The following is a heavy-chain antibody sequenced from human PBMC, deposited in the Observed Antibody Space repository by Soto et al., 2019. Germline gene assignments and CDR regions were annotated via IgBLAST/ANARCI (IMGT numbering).Heavy chain of an antibody. D-gene: IGHD2-21*02. J-gene: IGHJ4*02. Sequence: SETLSLTCIVSGESISSSSYYWGWIRQPPGKGLEWIGSIYYSGRTYYNPSFKSRVTISIDTSKNQFSLKLSSVTATDTAVYYCARQRTTVVTQAYFDHWGQGALVTV. CDR1: GESISSSSYY. CDR3: ARQRTTVVTQAYFDH. V-gene: IGHV4-39*01. CDR2: IYYSGRT.